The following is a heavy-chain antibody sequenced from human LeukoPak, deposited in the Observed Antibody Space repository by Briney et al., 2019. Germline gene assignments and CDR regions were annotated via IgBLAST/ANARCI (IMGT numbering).Heavy chain of an antibody. CDR2: IRYDGSNK. V-gene: IGHV3-30*02. CDR3: AKDLGIAAYYDAFDI. Sequence: GGSLRLSCAASGFTFSSYGMHWVRQAPGKGLGWVAFIRYDGSNKYYADSVKGRFTISRDNSKNTLYLQMNSLRAEDTAVYYCAKDLGIAAYYDAFDIWGQGTMVTVSS. D-gene: IGHD6-13*01. J-gene: IGHJ3*02. CDR1: GFTFSSYG.